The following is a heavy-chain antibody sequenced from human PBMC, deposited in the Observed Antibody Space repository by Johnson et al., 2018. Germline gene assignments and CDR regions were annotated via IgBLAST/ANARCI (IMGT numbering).Heavy chain of an antibody. D-gene: IGHD2-15*01. CDR2: IKTKPTNYAT. J-gene: IGHJ1*01. V-gene: IGHV3-73*01. CDR1: GFTFSGSA. CDR3: AKDRTGNWHGHCQD. Sequence: VQLVQSGGGLVQPGGSLRLSCAASGFTFSGSAVHWVRQVSGSGLEWVGRIKTKPTNYATAYAASVKGRYTISRDNSNDTLSLQMVSLRAEDTAVYYWAKDRTGNWHGHCQDWGQGTLVTVSS.